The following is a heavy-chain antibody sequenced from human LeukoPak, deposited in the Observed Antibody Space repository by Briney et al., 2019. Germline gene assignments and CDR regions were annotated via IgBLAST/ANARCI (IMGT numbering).Heavy chain of an antibody. J-gene: IGHJ4*02. CDR3: ARAGGGIAVAKYFDY. CDR1: GGSISSYY. D-gene: IGHD6-19*01. V-gene: IGHV4-59*01. CDR2: IYYSGST. Sequence: PSETLSLTCTVSGGSISSYYWSWIRQPPGKGLEWIGYIYYSGSTNYNPSLKSRVTISVDTSKNQFSLKLSSVTAADTAVYYCARAGGGIAVAKYFDYWGQGTLVTVSS.